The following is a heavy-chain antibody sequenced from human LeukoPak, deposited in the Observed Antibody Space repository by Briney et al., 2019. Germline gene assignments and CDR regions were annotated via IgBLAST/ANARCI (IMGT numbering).Heavy chain of an antibody. CDR1: GFSFSSYG. CDR2: IRYDGSNK. V-gene: IGHV3-30*02. CDR3: AKALYYYDSSGYSVPHY. J-gene: IGHJ4*02. Sequence: GGSLRLSCAASGFSFSSYGMYWVRRAPGKGLEWVAFIRYDGSNKYYADSVKGRFTISRDNSKNTLYLQMNSLRAEDTAVYYCAKALYYYDSSGYSVPHYWGQGTLVTVSS. D-gene: IGHD3-22*01.